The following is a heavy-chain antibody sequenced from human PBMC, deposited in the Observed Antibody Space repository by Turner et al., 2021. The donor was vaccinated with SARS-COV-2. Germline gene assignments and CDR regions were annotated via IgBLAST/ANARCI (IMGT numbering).Heavy chain of an antibody. CDR2: ISSSGKNV. CDR1: GFAFNLYS. V-gene: IGHV3-21*01. CDR3: AKVRVDVSKRSDAFDI. Sequence: EVQVVESGGGLVKPGGSLRLPCPASGFAFNLYSMNWVRQAPGKGLEWVSAISSSGKNVYYADSVKGRFTISRDNAKSSLYLQMNSLRVEDTALYYCAKVRVDVSKRSDAFDIWGQGTMVTVSS. J-gene: IGHJ3*02. D-gene: IGHD5-12*01.